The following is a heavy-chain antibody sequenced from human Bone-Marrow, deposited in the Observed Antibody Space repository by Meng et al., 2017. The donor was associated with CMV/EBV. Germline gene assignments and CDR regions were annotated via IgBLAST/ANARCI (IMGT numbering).Heavy chain of an antibody. J-gene: IGHJ4*02. D-gene: IGHD6-6*01. Sequence: SLKISCAASGFTFSSYAMHWVRQAPGKGLEWVAVISYDGSNKYYADSVKGRFTISRDNAENSLYLQLNSLRADDPAVYYCARYRDRSSSQRFDYWGQGTLVTVSS. CDR3: ARYRDRSSSQRFDY. CDR1: GFTFSSYA. V-gene: IGHV3-30*04. CDR2: ISYDGSNK.